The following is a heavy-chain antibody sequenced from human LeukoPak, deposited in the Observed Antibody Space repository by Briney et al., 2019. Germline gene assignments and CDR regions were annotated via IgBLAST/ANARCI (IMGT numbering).Heavy chain of an antibody. CDR2: ISSSSSYI. J-gene: IGHJ6*02. Sequence: GGSLRLSCAASGFTFSSYSMNWVRQAPGKGLEWVSSISSSSSYIYYADSVKGRFTISRDNAKNSLYLQMNSLRAEDTAVYYCAREICGYGDYGCLYYYYGMDVWGQGTTVTVSS. CDR1: GFTFSSYS. D-gene: IGHD4-17*01. CDR3: AREICGYGDYGCLYYYYGMDV. V-gene: IGHV3-21*01.